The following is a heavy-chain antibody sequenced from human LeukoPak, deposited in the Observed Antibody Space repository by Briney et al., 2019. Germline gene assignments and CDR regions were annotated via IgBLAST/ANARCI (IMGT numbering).Heavy chain of an antibody. CDR3: ARDLYYDYVWGSYRRPFDY. J-gene: IGHJ4*02. CDR2: ISSSSSYI. Sequence: GGSLRLSCAASGFTFSSYGMNWVRQAPGKGLEWVSSISSSSSYIYYADSVKGRFTISRDNAKNSLYLQMNSLRAEDTAVYYCARDLYYDYVWGSYRRPFDYWGQGTLVTVSS. V-gene: IGHV3-21*01. CDR1: GFTFSSYG. D-gene: IGHD3-16*02.